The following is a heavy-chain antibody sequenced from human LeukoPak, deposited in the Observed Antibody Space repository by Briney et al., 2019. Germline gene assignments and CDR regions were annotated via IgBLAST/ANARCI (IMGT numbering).Heavy chain of an antibody. CDR1: YGSISDISYY. D-gene: IGHD3-9*01. Sequence: SETLSLTCTVSYGSISDISYYWGWIRQPPGKGLEWIGSIYYSGRTYYNSSLKSRVTISVDTSKNQFSLKVTSVTAADTAVYYCASADYDILGGHFDYWGQGTLVTVSS. CDR2: IYYSGRT. V-gene: IGHV4-39*07. CDR3: ASADYDILGGHFDY. J-gene: IGHJ4*02.